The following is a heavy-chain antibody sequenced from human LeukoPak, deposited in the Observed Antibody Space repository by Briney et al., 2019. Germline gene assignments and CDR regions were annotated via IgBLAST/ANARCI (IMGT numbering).Heavy chain of an antibody. D-gene: IGHD6-19*01. CDR1: GGSLSISGFY. CDR2: TYNSGNT. Sequence: SETLSLTCSVSGGSLSISGFYWNWIRQLPGTGLEWIGYTYNSGNTYYNPSFGSRVTISTDTSMNRFFLKSHSVTAADTAVYYCARSSGWRDAFDFWGRGAMVSVSS. V-gene: IGHV4-31*03. J-gene: IGHJ3*01. CDR3: ARSSGWRDAFDF.